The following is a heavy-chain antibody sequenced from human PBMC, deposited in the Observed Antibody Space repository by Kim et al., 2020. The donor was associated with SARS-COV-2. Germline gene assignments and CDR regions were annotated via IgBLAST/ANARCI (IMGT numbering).Heavy chain of an antibody. J-gene: IGHJ3*02. CDR3: GRHEGSPWLPVPDAFDI. CDR2: IYYSGST. Sequence: SETLSLTCTVSGGSISSSSYYWGWIRQPPGKGLEWIGSIYYSGSTYYNPSLKSRVTISVDTPKNQSSLKLSSVTAAVTAVYYCGRHEGSPWLPVPDAFDIWGQGTMVTVSS. CDR1: GGSISSSSYY. D-gene: IGHD5-12*01. V-gene: IGHV4-39*01.